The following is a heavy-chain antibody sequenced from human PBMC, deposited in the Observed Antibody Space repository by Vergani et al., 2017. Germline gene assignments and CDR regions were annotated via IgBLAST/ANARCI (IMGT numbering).Heavy chain of an antibody. J-gene: IGHJ6*03. CDR2: IYSGGSST. Sequence: EVQLLESGGGLVQPGGSLRLSCAASGFTFSSYAMSWVRKAPGKGLEWVSVIYSGGSSTYYADSVKGRFTISRDNSKNTLYLQMNSLSAEDTAVYYCARAYCSSTIGQPGYYYYMDGWGKGTTVTVSS. CDR3: ARAYCSSTIGQPGYYYYMDG. CDR1: GFTFSSYA. V-gene: IGHV3-23*03. D-gene: IGHD2-2*01.